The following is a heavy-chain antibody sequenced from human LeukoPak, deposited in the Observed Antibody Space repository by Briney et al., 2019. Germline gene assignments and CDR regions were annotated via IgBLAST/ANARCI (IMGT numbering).Heavy chain of an antibody. CDR3: ARDLGDYAFDY. CDR2: IYYSGST. CDR1: GGSISSYY. D-gene: IGHD4-17*01. Sequence: SETLSLTCTVSGGSISSYYWSWIRQPPGKGLEWIGYIYYSGSTNYNPSLKSRVTISVDTSKNQFSLKLRSATAADTAVYYCARDLGDYAFDYWGQGTLVTVSS. V-gene: IGHV4-59*01. J-gene: IGHJ4*02.